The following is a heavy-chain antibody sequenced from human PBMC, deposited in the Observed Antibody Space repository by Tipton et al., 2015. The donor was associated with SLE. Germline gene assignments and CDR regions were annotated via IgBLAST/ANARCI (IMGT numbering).Heavy chain of an antibody. V-gene: IGHV3-20*04. J-gene: IGHJ4*02. Sequence: SLRLSCAASGFSFDDFGMSWVRQAPGKGLEWVSGIDWNGDSTGYADSVKGRFTISRDNVKNSLYLQLNSLRAEDTALYYCARDTNYYDSSGYYTLFDYWGQGTLVTVSS. CDR1: GFSFDDFG. CDR2: IDWNGDST. CDR3: ARDTNYYDSSGYYTLFDY. D-gene: IGHD3-22*01.